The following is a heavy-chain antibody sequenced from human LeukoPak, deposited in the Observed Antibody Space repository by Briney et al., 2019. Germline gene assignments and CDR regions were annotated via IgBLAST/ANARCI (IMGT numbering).Heavy chain of an antibody. V-gene: IGHV3-11*04. Sequence: GGFLRLSCAASGFTFSDYYMSWIRQAPGKGLEWVSYISSSGSTIYYADSVKGRFTISRDNAKNSLYLQMNSLRAEDTAVYYCARDPTEMATAYFDYWGQGTLVTVSS. J-gene: IGHJ4*02. CDR2: ISSSGSTI. D-gene: IGHD5-24*01. CDR1: GFTFSDYY. CDR3: ARDPTEMATAYFDY.